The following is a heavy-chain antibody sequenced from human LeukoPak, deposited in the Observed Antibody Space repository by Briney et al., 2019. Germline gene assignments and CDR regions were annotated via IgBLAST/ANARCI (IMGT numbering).Heavy chain of an antibody. Sequence: GGSLRLSCAASGFTFSSYSMNWVRQAPGKGLEWVSSISSSSSYTNYADSVKGRFTISRDNAKNSLYLQMNSLRAEDTAVYYCARDPDLSGSYPLWGQGTLVTVSS. D-gene: IGHD1-26*01. CDR3: ARDPDLSGSYPL. V-gene: IGHV3-21*01. J-gene: IGHJ4*02. CDR2: ISSSSSYT. CDR1: GFTFSSYS.